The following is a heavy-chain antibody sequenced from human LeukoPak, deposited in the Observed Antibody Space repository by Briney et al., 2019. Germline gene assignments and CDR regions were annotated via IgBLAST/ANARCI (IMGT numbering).Heavy chain of an antibody. D-gene: IGHD4-17*01. Sequence: GGSLRLSCAASGFTFSSYAMSWVRQAPGKGLEWVSAISGSGGSTYYADSVKGRFAISRDNSKNTLYLQMNSLRAEDTAVYYCAKDWGMTTVTTFDYWGQGNLVTVSS. CDR3: AKDWGMTTVTTFDY. J-gene: IGHJ4*02. V-gene: IGHV3-23*01. CDR2: ISGSGGST. CDR1: GFTFSSYA.